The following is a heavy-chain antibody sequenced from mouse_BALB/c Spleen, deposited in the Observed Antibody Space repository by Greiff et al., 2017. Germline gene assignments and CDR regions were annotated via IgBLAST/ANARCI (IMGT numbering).Heavy chain of an antibody. CDR2: ISSGGSYT. Sequence: EVQVVESGGGLVKPGGSLKLSCAASGFTFSSYTMSWVRQTPEKRLEWVATISSGGSYTYYPDSVKGRFTISRDNAKNTLYLQMSSLKSEDTAMYYCTKIYYGNYVYYFDYWGQGTTLTVSS. CDR3: TKIYYGNYVYYFDY. D-gene: IGHD2-1*01. J-gene: IGHJ2*01. CDR1: GFTFSSYT. V-gene: IGHV5-6-4*01.